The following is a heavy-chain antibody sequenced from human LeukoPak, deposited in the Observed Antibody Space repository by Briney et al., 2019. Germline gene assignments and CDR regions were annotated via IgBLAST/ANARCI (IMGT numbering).Heavy chain of an antibody. CDR2: ISGTGGRT. CDR1: GHTFTRYA. V-gene: IGHV3-23*01. D-gene: IGHD6-19*01. CDR3: ARGVSRGWGLCCFDL. Sequence: PGESLRLSCADPGHTFTRYAKRWVRPAPGKGLERESRISGTGGRTYYADTVKGRFTISRENSKNSLYLQMNSLRAEDTAVYYCARGVSRGWGLCCFDLWGRGTLVTVS. J-gene: IGHJ2*01.